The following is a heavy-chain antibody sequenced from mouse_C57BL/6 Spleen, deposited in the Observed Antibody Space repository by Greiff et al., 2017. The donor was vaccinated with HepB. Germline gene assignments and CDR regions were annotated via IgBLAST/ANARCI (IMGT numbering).Heavy chain of an antibody. CDR2: INPGSGGT. D-gene: IGHD1-1*01. CDR1: GYAFTNYL. CDR3: ARDYGSRDAMDY. J-gene: IGHJ4*01. V-gene: IGHV1-54*01. Sequence: VQLQQSGAELVRPGTSVKVSCKASGYAFTNYLIEWVQQRPGQGLEWIGVINPGSGGTNYNEKFKGKATLTADNSSSTAYMQLSSLTSEDSAVYFCARDYGSRDAMDYWGQGTSVTVSS.